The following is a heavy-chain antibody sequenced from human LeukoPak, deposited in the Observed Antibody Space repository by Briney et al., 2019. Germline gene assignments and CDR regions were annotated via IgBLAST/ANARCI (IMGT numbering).Heavy chain of an antibody. CDR2: IYYSGST. CDR1: GGSISSYY. V-gene: IGHV4-59*01. CDR3: AREANDFWSGYLGHDAFDI. Sequence: PSETLSLTCTVSGGSISSYYRSWIRQPPGKGLEWIGYIYYSGSTNYNASLKSRVTISVDTSKNQFSLKLSSVTAADTAVYYCAREANDFWSGYLGHDAFDIWGQGTMVTVSS. J-gene: IGHJ3*02. D-gene: IGHD3-3*01.